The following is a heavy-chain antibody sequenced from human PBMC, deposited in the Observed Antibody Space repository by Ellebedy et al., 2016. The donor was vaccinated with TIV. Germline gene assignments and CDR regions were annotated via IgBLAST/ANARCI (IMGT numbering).Heavy chain of an antibody. D-gene: IGHD7-27*01. V-gene: IGHV1-58*01. CDR1: GFPFISSA. J-gene: IGHJ4*02. CDR3: ARWIGSGDGSFDY. Sequence: AASVKVSCKASGFPFISSAVQWVRQARGQRLEWIGRIVVGSGNADYTQKFQGRVTMTRDTSTSTVYMELSGLRSEDTAVYRCARWIGSGDGSFDYWGQGTLVTVSA. CDR2: IVVGSGNA.